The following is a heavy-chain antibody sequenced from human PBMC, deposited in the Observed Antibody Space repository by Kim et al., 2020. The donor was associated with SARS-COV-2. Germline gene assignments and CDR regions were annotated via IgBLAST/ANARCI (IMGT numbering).Heavy chain of an antibody. CDR3: AILTTVVKAPFDY. Sequence: SNHSLKSRVTISVDTSKNQFSLKLSSVTAADTAVYYCAILTTVVKAPFDYWGQGTPVTVSS. V-gene: IGHV4-39*01. J-gene: IGHJ4*02. D-gene: IGHD4-17*01.